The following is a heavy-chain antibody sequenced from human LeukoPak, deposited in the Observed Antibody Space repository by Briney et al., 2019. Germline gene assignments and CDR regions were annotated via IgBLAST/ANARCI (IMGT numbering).Heavy chain of an antibody. CDR1: GYTFSSYG. D-gene: IGHD4/OR15-4a*01. J-gene: IGHJ4*02. V-gene: IGHV1-18*01. Sequence: GASVKVSCKASGYTFSSYGISWVRQAPGQELEWMGWISAYNGNTNYAQKFQGRVTMTTDTSTYTAYMELRSLGSDDTAVYYCARDKIYGGLSSDYWGQGTLVTVSS. CDR3: ARDKIYGGLSSDY. CDR2: ISAYNGNT.